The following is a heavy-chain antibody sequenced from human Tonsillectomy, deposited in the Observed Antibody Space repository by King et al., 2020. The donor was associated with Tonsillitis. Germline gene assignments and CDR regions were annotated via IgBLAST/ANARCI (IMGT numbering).Heavy chain of an antibody. J-gene: IGHJ5*02. CDR2: IYCTGST. CDR3: ARVFCSGGGCYPNPAWFDP. Sequence: VQLQESGPGLVKPSQTLSLTCVVSGGSISSGGYSWSWIRQPPGKGLEWIGYIYCTGSTNYNPSLKSRVDIAVDTSKNQFSLKMSSMTAADTAVYYCARVFCSGGGCYPNPAWFDPWGQGTLVTVSS. V-gene: IGHV4-30-4*07. D-gene: IGHD2-15*01. CDR1: GGSISSGGYS.